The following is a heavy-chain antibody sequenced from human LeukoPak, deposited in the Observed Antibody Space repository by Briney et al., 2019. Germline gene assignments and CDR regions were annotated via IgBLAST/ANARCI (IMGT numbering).Heavy chain of an antibody. CDR2: IYYSGST. J-gene: IGHJ4*02. CDR1: GGSISSSY. V-gene: IGHV4-59*01. D-gene: IGHD3-16*02. CDR3: ARGTYDYVWGSYRYGSFDY. Sequence: SETLSLTCTVSGGSISSSYWSWIRQPPGKGLEWIGYIYYSGSTNYNPSLKSRVTISADTSKNQFSLKLSSVTAADTAVYYCARGTYDYVWGSYRYGSFDYWGQGTLVTVSS.